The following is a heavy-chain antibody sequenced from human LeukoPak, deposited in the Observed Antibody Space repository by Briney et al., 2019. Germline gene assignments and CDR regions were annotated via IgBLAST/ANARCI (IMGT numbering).Heavy chain of an antibody. V-gene: IGHV1-2*02. D-gene: IGHD4-23*01. CDR1: GYTFTGYF. J-gene: IGHJ3*02. CDR2: INPNSGGT. CDR3: ARDYGDNWDAFDI. Sequence: ASVKVSCKASGYTFTGYFIHWVRQAPGQGLEWMGWINPNSGGTDYAQKFQGGVTMTKDTSISTAYMDLTRLRSDDTAVYYCARDYGDNWDAFDIWGQGTMVTVSS.